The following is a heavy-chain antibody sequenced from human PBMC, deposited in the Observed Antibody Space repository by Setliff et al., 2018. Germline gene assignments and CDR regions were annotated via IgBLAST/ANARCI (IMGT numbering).Heavy chain of an antibody. CDR2: VFVSGST. V-gene: IGHV4-4*07. J-gene: IGHJ4*02. CDR1: GGSISTYY. D-gene: IGHD6-6*01. CDR3: ARGRNIAARLLDS. Sequence: PSESLSLTCTVSGGSISTYYWSWIRRPAGKGLEWIGRVFVSGSTNYNPSLKSRVTMSVDTSKDQFSLKLISMTAADTAVYYCARGRNIAARLLDSWGQGTLVTVSS.